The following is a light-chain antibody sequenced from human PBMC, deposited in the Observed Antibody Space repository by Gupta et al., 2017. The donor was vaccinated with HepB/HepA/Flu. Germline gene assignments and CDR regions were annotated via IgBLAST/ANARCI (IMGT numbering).Light chain of an antibody. J-gene: IGLJ2*01. CDR1: SSHVGGYNY. CDR2: DVN. V-gene: IGLV2-14*01. CDR3: SSYTSSSTNVV. Sequence: QAALTQPASAPGAPGQSITISCTGTSSHVGGYNYVSWYQQHPGKAPKLMIYDVNNRPSGVSNRFSGSKSGNTASLTISGLQAEDEADYYCSSYTSSSTNVVFGGGTKLTVL.